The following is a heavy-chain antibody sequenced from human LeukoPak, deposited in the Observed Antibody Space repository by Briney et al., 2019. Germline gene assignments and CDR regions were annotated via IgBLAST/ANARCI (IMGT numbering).Heavy chain of an antibody. V-gene: IGHV3-7*01. D-gene: IGHD2-21*02. J-gene: IGHJ4*02. CDR2: ISKDGSDK. CDR1: GFTFSSYW. CDR3: AGEPRSLRF. Sequence: GGSLRLSCAASGFTFSSYWMSWVRQAPGKGLEWVASISKDGSDKKYLDSVKGRFTISRDNAKNSLYLQMNSLRAEDTAVYYCAGEPRSLRFWGQGTLVTVSS.